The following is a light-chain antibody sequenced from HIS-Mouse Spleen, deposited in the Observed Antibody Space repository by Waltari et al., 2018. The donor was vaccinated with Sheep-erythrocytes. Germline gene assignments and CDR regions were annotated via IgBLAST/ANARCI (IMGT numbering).Light chain of an antibody. Sequence: DIVMTQSPDSLHVSLGEGATINCKSSQSVLYSSNNKNYLAWYQQKPGQPPKLLIYWASTRESGVPDRFSGSGSGTDFTLTISSLQAEDVAVYYCQQYYSTPLTFGGGTKVEIK. J-gene: IGKJ4*01. CDR3: QQYYSTPLT. CDR1: QSVLYSSNNKNY. CDR2: WAS. V-gene: IGKV4-1*01.